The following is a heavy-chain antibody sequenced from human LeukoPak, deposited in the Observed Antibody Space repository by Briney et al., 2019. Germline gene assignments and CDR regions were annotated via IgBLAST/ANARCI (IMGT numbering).Heavy chain of an antibody. Sequence: ASVKVSCKASGYSFTSYGFSWVRQAPGQGLEWMGWISGHNGDTKYAQKFQGRVTMTTDTSTTTAYMELRSLRSDDTAVYYCARGAITIFGVSLGAFDIWAKGQWSPSLQ. CDR3: ARGAITIFGVSLGAFDI. J-gene: IGHJ3*02. CDR1: GYSFTSYG. D-gene: IGHD3-3*01. CDR2: ISGHNGDT. V-gene: IGHV1-18*04.